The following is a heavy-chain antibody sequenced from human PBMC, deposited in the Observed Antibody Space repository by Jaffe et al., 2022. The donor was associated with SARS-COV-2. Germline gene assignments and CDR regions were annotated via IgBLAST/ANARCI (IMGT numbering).Heavy chain of an antibody. D-gene: IGHD1-26*01. CDR2: IYHSGST. J-gene: IGHJ3*02. CDR1: GYSISSGYY. V-gene: IGHV4-38-2*02. CDR3: ARGGWELPPTDAFDI. Sequence: QVQLQESGPGLVKPSETLSLTCTVSGYSISSGYYWGWIRQPPGKGLEWIGSIYHSGSTYYNPSLKSRVTISVDTSKNQFSLKLSSVTAADTAVYYCARGGWELPPTDAFDIWGQGTMVTVSS.